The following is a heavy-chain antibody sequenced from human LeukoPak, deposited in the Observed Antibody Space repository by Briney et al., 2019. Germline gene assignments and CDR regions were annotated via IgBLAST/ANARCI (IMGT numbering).Heavy chain of an antibody. V-gene: IGHV4-59*01. CDR3: ARGPPDAFDI. CDR2: IYYSGST. CDR1: GASLSDYC. J-gene: IGHJ3*02. Sequence: SETLSLTCDVSGASLSDYCWTWIRQTPGKGLEWIGYIYYSGSTNYNPSLKSRVTISVDTSKNQFSLKLSSVTAADTAVYYCARGPPDAFDIWGQGTMVTVSS.